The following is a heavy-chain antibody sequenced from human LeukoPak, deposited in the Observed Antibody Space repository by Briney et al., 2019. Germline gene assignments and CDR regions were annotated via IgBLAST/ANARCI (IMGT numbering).Heavy chain of an antibody. CDR3: ATVTPVLRFLEWPGY. J-gene: IGHJ4*02. Sequence: ASVKVSCKVSGYTLTGLSMHWVRQAPGKGLEWMGGFDPEDGETIYAQKFQGRVTMTEDTSTDTAYMELSSLRSEDTAVYYCATVTPVLRFLEWPGYWGQGTLVTVSS. CDR1: GYTLTGLS. D-gene: IGHD3-3*01. CDR2: FDPEDGET. V-gene: IGHV1-24*01.